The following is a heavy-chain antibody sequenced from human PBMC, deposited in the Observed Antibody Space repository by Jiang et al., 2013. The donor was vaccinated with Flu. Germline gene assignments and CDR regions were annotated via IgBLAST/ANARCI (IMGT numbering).Heavy chain of an antibody. Sequence: SGPGLVKPSETLSLTCNVSGASSFTHYWNWIRQSPGKGLEWIGDIYGSGSTRYNPSLKSRVTISADTSKRQFFLDLSSVTAADTAVYYCARDVEVPNWDAFDVWGQGTVVTVSS. CDR1: GASSFTHY. CDR2: IYGSGST. J-gene: IGHJ3*01. V-gene: IGHV4-59*11. D-gene: IGHD2-21*01. CDR3: ARDVEVPNWDAFDV.